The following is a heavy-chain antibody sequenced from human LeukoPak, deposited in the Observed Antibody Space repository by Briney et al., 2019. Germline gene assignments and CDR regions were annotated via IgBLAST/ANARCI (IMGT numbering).Heavy chain of an antibody. Sequence: ASVKVSCKASGYTFTSYYMHWVRQAPGQGLEWMGIINPSGGSTSYAQKFQGRVTMTRDTSTSTVYMELSSLRSEDTAVYYCARAGTTVTLGIDYFDYWGQGTLVAVSS. CDR1: GYTFTSYY. CDR3: ARAGTTVTLGIDYFDY. J-gene: IGHJ4*02. CDR2: INPSGGST. D-gene: IGHD4-17*01. V-gene: IGHV1-46*01.